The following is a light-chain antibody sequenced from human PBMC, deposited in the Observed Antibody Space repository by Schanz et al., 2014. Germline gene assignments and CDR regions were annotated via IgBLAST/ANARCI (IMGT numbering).Light chain of an antibody. CDR2: GAS. CDR3: QQYGSSPGYT. J-gene: IGKJ2*01. V-gene: IGKV3-20*01. Sequence: EIVLTQSPGTQSLSPGDRATLSCRASQSLTNSQLAWYQQKPGQAPRLLIYGASSRATGIPDRFSGSGSGTDFTLTISRLEPEDFAVYYCQQYGSSPGYTFGQGTKLEIK. CDR1: QSLTNSQ.